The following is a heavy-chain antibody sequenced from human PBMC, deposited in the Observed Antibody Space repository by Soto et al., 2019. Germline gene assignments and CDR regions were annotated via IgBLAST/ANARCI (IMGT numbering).Heavy chain of an antibody. CDR3: ARARYTSSWYFCDY. J-gene: IGHJ4*02. CDR1: GFTFSSYW. CDR2: IKQDGSEK. Sequence: GGSLRLSCAASGFTFSSYWMSWVRQAPGKGLEWVANIKQDGSEKYYVDSVKGRFTISRDNAKNSLYLQMNSLRAEDTAVYYCARARYTSSWYFCDYWGQGTLVTVSS. V-gene: IGHV3-7*03. D-gene: IGHD6-13*01.